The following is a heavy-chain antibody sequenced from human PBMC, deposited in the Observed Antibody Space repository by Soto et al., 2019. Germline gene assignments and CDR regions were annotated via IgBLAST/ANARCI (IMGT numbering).Heavy chain of an antibody. CDR2: ISAYNGNT. Sequence: QVQLVQSGAEVKKPGASVKVSCKASGYTFTSYGISWVRQAPGQGLEWMGWISAYNGNTNYPQKLQGRVTLTTDTSTTTASMELRSLRSAATAVYYCASASTSSCHDYWGQGTLVTVSS. CDR3: ASASTSSCHDY. V-gene: IGHV1-18*01. D-gene: IGHD6-13*01. J-gene: IGHJ4*02. CDR1: GYTFTSYG.